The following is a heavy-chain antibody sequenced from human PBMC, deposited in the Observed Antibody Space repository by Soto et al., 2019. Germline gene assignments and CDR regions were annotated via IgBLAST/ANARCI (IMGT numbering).Heavy chain of an antibody. CDR3: AKERSFYSGYAY. V-gene: IGHV3-30*02. D-gene: IGHD5-12*01. J-gene: IGHJ4*01. CDR2: ASPDGAVN. CDR1: RFTVWSLV. Sequence: GSLRLSCASCRFTVWSLVMHGARQAPGKGLEWVAVASPDGAVNFYADAVKGRFTISRDNSKNTLFLQMDSLRVEDSALYYCAKERSFYSGYAYWGPGTLVPVSS.